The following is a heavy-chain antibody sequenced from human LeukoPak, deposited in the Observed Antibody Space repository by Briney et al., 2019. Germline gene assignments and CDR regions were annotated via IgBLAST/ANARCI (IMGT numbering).Heavy chain of an antibody. Sequence: GASLRLSCAASGFTFSSYAMSWVRQAPGKGLEWVSAISGSCGSTYYADSVKGRFTISRDNSKNTLYLQINSLRAEDTAVYYCAKDRDTSFDYWGQGTLVTVSS. CDR3: AKDRDTSFDY. CDR2: ISGSCGST. CDR1: GFTFSSYA. J-gene: IGHJ4*02. V-gene: IGHV3-23*01. D-gene: IGHD3-10*01.